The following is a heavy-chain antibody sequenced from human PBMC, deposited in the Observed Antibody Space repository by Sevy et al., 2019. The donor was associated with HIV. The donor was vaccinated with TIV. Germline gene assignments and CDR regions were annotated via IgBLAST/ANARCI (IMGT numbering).Heavy chain of an antibody. CDR3: ARDAKMDSSGYCPFDY. CDR1: GGSISSYY. Sequence: SETLSLTCTVSGGSISSYYWSWIRQPAGKGLEWIGRIYTSGSTNYNPSLKSRVTMSVDTSKNQFTLKLSSVTAADTAVYYCARDAKMDSSGYCPFDYWGQGTLVTVSS. V-gene: IGHV4-4*07. J-gene: IGHJ4*02. CDR2: IYTSGST. D-gene: IGHD3-22*01.